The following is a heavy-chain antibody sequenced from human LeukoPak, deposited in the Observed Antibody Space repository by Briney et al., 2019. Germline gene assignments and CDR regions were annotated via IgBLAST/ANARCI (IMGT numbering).Heavy chain of an antibody. CDR1: GYTFTSYA. CDR2: INAGNGNT. J-gene: IGHJ4*02. Sequence: ASVKVSCKASGYTFTSYAMHWVRQAPGQRLEWMGWINAGNGNTKYSQKFQGRVTITRDTSASTAYMELRSLRSEDTAVYYCARDADGYNSSPASPWGQGTLVTVSS. CDR3: ARDADGYNSSPASP. V-gene: IGHV1-3*01. D-gene: IGHD5-24*01.